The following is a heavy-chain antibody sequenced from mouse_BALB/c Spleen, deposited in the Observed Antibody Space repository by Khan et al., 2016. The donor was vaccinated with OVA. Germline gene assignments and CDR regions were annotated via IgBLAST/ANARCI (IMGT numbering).Heavy chain of an antibody. J-gene: IGHJ4*01. CDR1: GYSITSDYA. CDR2: ISSTGST. CDR3: ARSLYYNYGYGLDC. Sequence: EVQLQESGPGLVKPSQSLSLTCTVTGYSITSDYAWYWIRQFPGNKLEWMGYISSTGSTSYNPSLKSRISITRDTSKNQFFLQLKSVTTEDTATYYCARSLYYNYGYGLDCWGRGTSVTVSS. D-gene: IGHD2-4*01. V-gene: IGHV3-2*02.